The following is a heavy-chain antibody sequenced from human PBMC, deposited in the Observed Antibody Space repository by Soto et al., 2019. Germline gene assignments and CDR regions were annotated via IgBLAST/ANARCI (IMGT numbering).Heavy chain of an antibody. Sequence: QVQLQESGPGLVKPSETLSLRCSVSGASLSPNYWSWIRQPPGKGLEWISYIYYAGTTTYNPYLKSRLTISLNTSKNEVSLELTSVTAADTAVYYCERLGAFDQALDSWGQGTLVTVAS. CDR1: GASLSPNY. V-gene: IGHV4-59*08. J-gene: IGHJ4*02. CDR2: IYYAGTT. CDR3: ERLGAFDQALDS. D-gene: IGHD3-9*01.